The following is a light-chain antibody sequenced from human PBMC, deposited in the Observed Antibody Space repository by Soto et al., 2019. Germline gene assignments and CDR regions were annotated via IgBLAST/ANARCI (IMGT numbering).Light chain of an antibody. CDR2: EVT. J-gene: IGLJ2*01. Sequence: QSVLTQPASVSGSHGQSITISCTGTSSDVGSYNLVSWYQQHPGKAPKLMIYEVTKRPSEVSNRFSGSKSDNTASLTISGLQAEDEADYYCFSYAGSSALVFGGGTKLTVL. V-gene: IGLV2-23*02. CDR3: FSYAGSSALV. CDR1: SSDVGSYNL.